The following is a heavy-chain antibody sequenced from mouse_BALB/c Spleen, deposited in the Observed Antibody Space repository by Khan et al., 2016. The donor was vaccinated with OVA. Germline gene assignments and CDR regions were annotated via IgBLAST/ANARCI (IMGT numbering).Heavy chain of an antibody. Sequence: EVQLQESGPGLVKPSQSLSLTCTVTGYSITSDYAWNWIRQFPGNKLEWMGYISYSGSTSYNPSLKSRISITRDTSKNQFFLQLNSVTTEDTATYYCARSIMANWGQRTTLTVSS. CDR3: ARSIMAN. J-gene: IGHJ2*01. CDR2: ISYSGST. CDR1: GYSITSDYA. V-gene: IGHV3-2*02.